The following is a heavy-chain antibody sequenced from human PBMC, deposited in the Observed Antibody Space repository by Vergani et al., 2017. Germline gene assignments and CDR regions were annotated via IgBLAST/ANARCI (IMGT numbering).Heavy chain of an antibody. CDR3: ARETRIASADY. V-gene: IGHV1-69*04. Sequence: QVQLVQSGAEVKKPGSSVTVSCKASGGTFSSYAISWVRQAPGQGLEWMGRIIPILGIANYAQKFQGRVTITADKSTSTAYMELSSLRSEDTAVYYCARETRIASADYWGQGTLVTVSS. CDR1: GGTFSSYA. CDR2: IIPILGIA. J-gene: IGHJ4*02. D-gene: IGHD6-13*01.